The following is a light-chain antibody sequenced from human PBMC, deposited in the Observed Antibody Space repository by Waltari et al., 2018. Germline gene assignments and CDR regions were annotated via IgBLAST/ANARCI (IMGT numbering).Light chain of an antibody. V-gene: IGLV2-8*01. CDR2: EVT. CDR1: SSDIGGYSY. Sequence: QSALTQPPSASGSPGQSVTISCTGTSSDIGGYSYVSWYQQHPGKAPTLMIYEVTKRPSGVPDRFSGSKSGNTASLTVSGLQAEDEADYYCSSYAGRNNLGVFGGGTKLTVL. CDR3: SSYAGRNNLGV. J-gene: IGLJ3*02.